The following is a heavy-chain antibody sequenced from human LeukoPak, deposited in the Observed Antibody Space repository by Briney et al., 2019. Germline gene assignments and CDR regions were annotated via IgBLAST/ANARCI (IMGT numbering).Heavy chain of an antibody. D-gene: IGHD3-22*01. CDR3: RGDSSGYYSDYGMDV. J-gene: IGHJ6*02. Sequence: PGCSLRLSCTASGFTFGDYAMSWVRQAPGKGLEWVSFIRSKAYGGTTEYAASVKGRFTISRDDSKSIAYLQMNSLKTEDTAVYYCRGDSSGYYSDYGMDVWGQGTTVTVSS. CDR1: GFTFGDYA. CDR2: IRSKAYGGTT. V-gene: IGHV3-49*04.